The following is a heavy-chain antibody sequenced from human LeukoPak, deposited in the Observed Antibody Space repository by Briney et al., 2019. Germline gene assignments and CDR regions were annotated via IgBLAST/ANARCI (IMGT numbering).Heavy chain of an antibody. D-gene: IGHD6-13*01. Sequence: ASVKVSCKASGGTFSSYAISWVRQAPGQGLEWMGRIIPILGIANYAQKFQGRVTITADKSTSTAYMELSSLRSEDTAVYYCARDFGTAAAGTEYWGQGTLVTVSS. J-gene: IGHJ4*02. CDR3: ARDFGTAAAGTEY. CDR2: IIPILGIA. V-gene: IGHV1-69*04. CDR1: GGTFSSYA.